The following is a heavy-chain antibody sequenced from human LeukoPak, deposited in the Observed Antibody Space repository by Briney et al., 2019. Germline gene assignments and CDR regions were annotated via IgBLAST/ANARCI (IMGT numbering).Heavy chain of an antibody. D-gene: IGHD6-13*01. J-gene: IGHJ4*02. Sequence: PGGSLRLSCAASGFTFTSYAMHWVRQAPGQRLEWMGWINAGNGNTKYSQKFQGRVTITRDTSASTAYMELSSLRSEDTAVYYCARVLKQLAAVDYWGQGTLVTVSS. CDR3: ARVLKQLAAVDY. V-gene: IGHV1-3*01. CDR2: INAGNGNT. CDR1: GFTFTSYA.